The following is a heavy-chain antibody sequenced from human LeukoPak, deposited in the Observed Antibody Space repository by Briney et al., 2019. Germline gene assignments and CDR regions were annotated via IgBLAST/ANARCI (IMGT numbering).Heavy chain of an antibody. CDR3: ARDSSYYYGSGSYRSPDAFDI. Sequence: GGSLRLSCAASGFTFSSYWMHWVRQAPGKGLVWVSRINSDGSSTSYADSVKGRFTISRDNAKNTLYLQMNSLRAEDTAVYYCARDSSYYYGSGSYRSPDAFDIRGQGTMVTVSS. CDR1: GFTFSSYW. V-gene: IGHV3-74*01. J-gene: IGHJ3*02. D-gene: IGHD3-10*01. CDR2: INSDGSST.